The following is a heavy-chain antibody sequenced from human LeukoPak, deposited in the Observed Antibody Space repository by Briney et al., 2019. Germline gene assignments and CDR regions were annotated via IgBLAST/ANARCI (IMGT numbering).Heavy chain of an antibody. V-gene: IGHV1-18*01. CDR3: ASRHRGILRYFDWPWPSAFDI. D-gene: IGHD3-9*01. CDR1: GYTFTSYG. CDR2: ISAYNGNT. Sequence: ASVKVSCKASGYTFTSYGISWVRQAPGQGLEWMGWISAYNGNTNYAQKLQGRVTMTTDTSTSTAYMELRSLRSDDTAVYYCASRHRGILRYFDWPWPSAFDIWGQGTMVTVSS. J-gene: IGHJ3*02.